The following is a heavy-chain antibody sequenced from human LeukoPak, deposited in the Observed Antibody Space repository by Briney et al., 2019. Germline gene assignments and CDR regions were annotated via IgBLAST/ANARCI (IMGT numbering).Heavy chain of an antibody. CDR2: INHSGST. D-gene: IGHD3-3*01. Sequence: PSETLSLTCAVYGGSSSGYYWSWIRQPPGKGLEWIGEINHSGSTNYNPSLKSRVTISVDTSKNQFSLKLSSVTAADTAVYYCARNRFWRDEYFQHWGQGTLVTVSS. J-gene: IGHJ1*01. CDR3: ARNRFWRDEYFQH. CDR1: GGSSSGYY. V-gene: IGHV4-34*01.